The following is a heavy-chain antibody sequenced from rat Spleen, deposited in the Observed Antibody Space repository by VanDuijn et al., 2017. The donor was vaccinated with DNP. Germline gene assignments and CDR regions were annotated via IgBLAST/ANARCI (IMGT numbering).Heavy chain of an antibody. CDR3: VGGGSSYIYRGWFAY. D-gene: IGHD1-2*01. CDR2: ISYDGSRT. J-gene: IGHJ3*01. Sequence: EVQLVESGGGLVQPGRSLKLSCAASGFTFSDYAMAWVRQAPKKGLEWVATISYDGSRTYYRDSVKGRFTISRDNAKGTLYLKMDSLRSEDTATYYCVGGGSSYIYRGWFAYWGQGTLVTVSS. V-gene: IGHV5-17*01. CDR1: GFTFSDYA.